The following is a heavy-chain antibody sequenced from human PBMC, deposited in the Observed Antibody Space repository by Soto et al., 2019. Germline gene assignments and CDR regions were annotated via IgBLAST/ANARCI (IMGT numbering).Heavy chain of an antibody. CDR2: IGGSGRST. Sequence: EVQLLESGGGLVQPGGSLRLSCAASGFTFNIYAMSWVRQAPGKGLEWVSTIGGSGRSTFYAVSVKGRFTISRDNSKNTLYLQMNSLRAEDTAVYYCAKDPKGRSWYSFDYWGQGTLVTVSS. J-gene: IGHJ4*02. V-gene: IGHV3-23*01. CDR3: AKDPKGRSWYSFDY. CDR1: GFTFNIYA. D-gene: IGHD6-13*01.